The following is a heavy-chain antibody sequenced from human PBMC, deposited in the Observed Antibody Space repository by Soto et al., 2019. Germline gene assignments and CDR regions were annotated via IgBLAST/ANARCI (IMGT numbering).Heavy chain of an antibody. V-gene: IGHV3-30*03. Sequence: GGSLRLSYAASGFTFSSYGMHWVRQAPGKGLEWVAVISKDGNVKYYAESVKGRFTISRDNSKNTLYLQMNSLGAEDTAAYYCTGEVASGYWGQGTLVTVSS. CDR2: ISKDGNVK. CDR3: TGEVASGY. D-gene: IGHD2-8*02. CDR1: GFTFSSYG. J-gene: IGHJ4*02.